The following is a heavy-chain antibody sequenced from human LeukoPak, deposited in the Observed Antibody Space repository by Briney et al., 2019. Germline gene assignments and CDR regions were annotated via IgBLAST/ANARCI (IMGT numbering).Heavy chain of an antibody. D-gene: IGHD3-9*01. J-gene: IGHJ4*02. CDR3: ARSGYYDILSGYLYFFDY. V-gene: IGHV4-39*01. CDR2: IYSSGST. Sequence: SETLSLTCSVSGGSISDTTYFWGWIRQPPGKGLEWIGSIYSSGSTYYNPSLKSRVTVSIDTSRNQFSLKLTSVAAAETAVYYCARSGYYDILSGYLYFFDYWGQGTPVTVSS. CDR1: GGSISDTTYF.